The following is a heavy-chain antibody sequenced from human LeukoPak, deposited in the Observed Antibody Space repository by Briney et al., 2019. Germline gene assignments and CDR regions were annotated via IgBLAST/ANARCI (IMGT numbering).Heavy chain of an antibody. D-gene: IGHD3-10*01. CDR3: ATSAEEDYSVAY. CDR1: GPTFSNSA. J-gene: IGHJ4*02. Sequence: GASLSLACAASGPTFSNSAARSARQHPGGWREWVSSISSRGGTTTYAPSVKGPFTASRDNSKNTLYLQMSSLRAEDTAVYDCATSAEEDYSVAYWGQGTLVTVSS. CDR2: ISSRGGTT. V-gene: IGHV3-23*01.